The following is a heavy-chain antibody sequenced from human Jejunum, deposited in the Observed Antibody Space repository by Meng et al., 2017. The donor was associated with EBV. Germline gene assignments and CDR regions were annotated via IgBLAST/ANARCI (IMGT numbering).Heavy chain of an antibody. V-gene: IGHV1-8*01. Sequence: QVQLVQSGAEAKTPGASVRVSCKASGYTFTNYDIDWVRQATGQGLEWMGWMDTNSGNTGYAQKFQGRVSMTRNTSINTAYMELSSLRSEDTAVYYCARGRSYYDSSGYLGDFWCQGTLVTVSA. D-gene: IGHD3-22*01. J-gene: IGHJ4*02. CDR2: MDTNSGNT. CDR1: GYTFTNYD. CDR3: ARGRSYYDSSGYLGDF.